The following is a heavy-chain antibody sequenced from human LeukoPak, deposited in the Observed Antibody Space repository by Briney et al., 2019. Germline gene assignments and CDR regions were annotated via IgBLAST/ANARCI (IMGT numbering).Heavy chain of an antibody. CDR3: ARQRQHALDI. V-gene: IGHV5-51*01. CDR1: GYSFSNYW. D-gene: IGHD6-13*01. CDR2: IYPADSDI. J-gene: IGHJ3*02. Sequence: GESLKISCKGSGYSFSNYWIGWVRQMPGKGLEWMGIIYPADSDIRYSPSFQGQVTISADKSISTAYLQWSSLKASDTAMYYCARQRQHALDIWGQGTIVTVSS.